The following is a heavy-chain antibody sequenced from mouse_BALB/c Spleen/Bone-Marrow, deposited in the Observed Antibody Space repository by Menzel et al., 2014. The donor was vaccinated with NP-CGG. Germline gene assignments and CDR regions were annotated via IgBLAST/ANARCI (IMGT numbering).Heavy chain of an antibody. V-gene: IGHV1S81*02. CDR2: INPSNGGT. CDR3: TRLPH. CDR1: GYTFTSYY. D-gene: IGHD5-1*01. Sequence: VQLQQSGAELAKPGASVKFSCKASGYTFTSYYMYWVKQRPGQGLEWIGEINPSNGGTNFNEKFKSRATLTVDKSSSTAYMQLSSLTSEDSAVYYCTRLPHWGQGTSVTVSS. J-gene: IGHJ4*01.